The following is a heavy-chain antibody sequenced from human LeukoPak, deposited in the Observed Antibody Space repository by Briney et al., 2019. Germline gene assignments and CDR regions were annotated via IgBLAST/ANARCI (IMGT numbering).Heavy chain of an antibody. D-gene: IGHD6-19*01. Sequence: SETLSLTCTVSGGSIRSYYWSWIRQPPGKGLEWIGYIYYSGSTNYNPSLKSRVAISVDKSKNQFSLKLSSVTAADTAVYYCARDGSGTGWYYFDYWGQGTLVTVSS. CDR2: IYYSGST. CDR1: GGSIRSYY. J-gene: IGHJ4*02. V-gene: IGHV4-59*01. CDR3: ARDGSGTGWYYFDY.